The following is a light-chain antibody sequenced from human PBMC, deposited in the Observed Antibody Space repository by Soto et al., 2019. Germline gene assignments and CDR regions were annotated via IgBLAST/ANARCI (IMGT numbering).Light chain of an antibody. CDR3: HQRSNWPGT. J-gene: IGKJ4*02. V-gene: IGKV3-11*01. CDR2: DAS. CDR1: HSVRSS. Sequence: EIVLTQSPATLSLSSGERATLSCRASHSVRSSLAWYQQQPGQAPRLLIYDASNRATGIPARFSGSGSGTDFTLTISSLEPNDFAVYYCHQRSNWPGTFGRGTKVEIK.